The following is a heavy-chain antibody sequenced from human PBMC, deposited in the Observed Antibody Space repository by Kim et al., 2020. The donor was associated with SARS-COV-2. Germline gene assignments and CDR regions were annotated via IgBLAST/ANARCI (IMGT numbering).Heavy chain of an antibody. J-gene: IGHJ6*02. CDR2: IRSKAYDGTT. V-gene: IGHV3-49*03. CDR1: GFTFGDYA. CDR3: TRVKGAPSAYDSSGYYPDYYYYYGMDV. D-gene: IGHD3-22*01. Sequence: GGSLRLSCTASGFTFGDYAMSWFRQAPGKGLEWVGFIRSKAYDGTTEYAASVKGRFTISRDDSKSIAYLQMNSLKTEDTAVYYCTRVKGAPSAYDSSGYYPDYYYYYGMDVWGQGTTVTVSS.